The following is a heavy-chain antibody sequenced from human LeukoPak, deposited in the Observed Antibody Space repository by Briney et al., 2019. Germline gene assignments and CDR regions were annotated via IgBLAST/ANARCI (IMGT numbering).Heavy chain of an antibody. CDR2: IYYTGTT. CDR1: GGSISSSSYY. D-gene: IGHD5-12*01. Sequence: SETLSLTCTVSGGSISSSSYYWGWIRQPPGKGLEWIGSIYYTGTTYYNPSLKSRVTISVDTSKNQFSLKLSSVTAADTAVYYCARESILSGYSGYDIFDYWGQGTLVTVSS. J-gene: IGHJ4*02. CDR3: ARESILSGYSGYDIFDY. V-gene: IGHV4-39*02.